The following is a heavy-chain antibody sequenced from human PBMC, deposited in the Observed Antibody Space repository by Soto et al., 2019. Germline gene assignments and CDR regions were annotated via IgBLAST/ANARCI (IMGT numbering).Heavy chain of an antibody. V-gene: IGHV1-58*01. J-gene: IGHJ4*02. CDR1: GFTFTSSA. CDR2: IVVGSGNT. Sequence: QMQLVQSGPEVKKPGTSVKVSCKASGFTFTSSAVQWVRQARGQRLEWIGWIVVGSGNTNYAQKFQERVTITRDMSTSTAYMELSSLRSEDTAVYYCAASVTRMWFWELLTGGFDYWGQGTLVTVSS. D-gene: IGHD3-10*01. CDR3: AASVTRMWFWELLTGGFDY.